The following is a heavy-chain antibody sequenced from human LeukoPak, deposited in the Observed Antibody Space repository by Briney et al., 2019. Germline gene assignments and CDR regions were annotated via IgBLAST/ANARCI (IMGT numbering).Heavy chain of an antibody. D-gene: IGHD6-19*01. J-gene: IGHJ4*02. CDR1: GFTFSSYS. CDR3: AKDVVFSGWEFVY. CDR2: ISGDGANT. V-gene: IGHV3-23*01. Sequence: GGSLRLSCAASGFTFSSYSMSWVRQPPGKGLEWVSAISGDGANTYYADSVKGRFTISRDNSKNTLYLQMNSLRAEDTAVYYCAKDVVFSGWEFVYWGQGTLVTVSS.